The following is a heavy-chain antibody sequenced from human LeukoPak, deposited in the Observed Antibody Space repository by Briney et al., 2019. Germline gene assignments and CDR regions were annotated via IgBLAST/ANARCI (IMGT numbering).Heavy chain of an antibody. Sequence: PGGSLRLSCAASGFTLSNHWMTWVRQVPGRGPEWVANVNRDGSETYYLDSVKGRFTISRDNAENSLYLQMNSLRAEDTALYYCARKRPNYFDYWGQGTLVTVSS. V-gene: IGHV3-7*01. CDR1: GFTLSNHW. CDR2: VNRDGSET. J-gene: IGHJ4*02. CDR3: ARKRPNYFDY.